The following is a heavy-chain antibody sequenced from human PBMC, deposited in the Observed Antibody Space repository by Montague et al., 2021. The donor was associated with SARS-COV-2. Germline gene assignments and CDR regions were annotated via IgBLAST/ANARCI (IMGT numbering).Heavy chain of an antibody. D-gene: IGHD2-15*01. V-gene: IGHV6-1*01. CDR1: GDSVSVMRAT. J-gene: IGHJ3*02. Sequence: CAISGDSVSVMRATRKWEKHTPSIDSHGHVGSCFMSEKKNDYAISLKSRITINPDTSKNQFSLQLSSVAPEDTAVFYCARTTTRMLYPENAFDIWGQGTMVTGSS. CDR3: ARTTTRMLYPENAFDI. CDR2: SCFMSEKKN.